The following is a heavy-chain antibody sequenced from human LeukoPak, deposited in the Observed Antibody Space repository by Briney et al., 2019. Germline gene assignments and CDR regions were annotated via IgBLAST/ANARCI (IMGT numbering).Heavy chain of an antibody. Sequence: PGGSLRLSWAASGFTFSSYGMHWVRQAPGKGLEWVAFIRNDGSNEYYEDSVKGRFTISRDNSKNTVYLEMNSPRTEDTAVYYCAKDYYDSSGFVDYWGQGTLVTVSS. CDR2: IRNDGSNE. CDR3: AKDYYDSSGFVDY. V-gene: IGHV3-30*02. D-gene: IGHD3-22*01. CDR1: GFTFSSYG. J-gene: IGHJ4*02.